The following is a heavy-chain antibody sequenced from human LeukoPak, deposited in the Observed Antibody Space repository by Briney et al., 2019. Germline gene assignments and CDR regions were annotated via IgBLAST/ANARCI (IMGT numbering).Heavy chain of an antibody. D-gene: IGHD6-13*01. CDR1: GYTFTGYY. CDR3: ARSSPLTYYHFYYYMGV. J-gene: IGHJ6*03. Sequence: ASVKVSCKASGYTFTGYYMHWVRQAPGQGLEWMGWINPNSGGAKYAQNFQGRVIMTTDTSISTAYMELTSLRSDDTAVYYCARSSPLTYYHFYYYMGVWGKGSTVTVSS. CDR2: INPNSGGA. V-gene: IGHV1-2*02.